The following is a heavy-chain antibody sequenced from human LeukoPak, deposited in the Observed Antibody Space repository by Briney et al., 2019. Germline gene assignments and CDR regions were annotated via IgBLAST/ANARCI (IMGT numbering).Heavy chain of an antibody. CDR1: GFTFSNAW. CDR3: STGRQQLVFDY. V-gene: IGHV3-15*01. J-gene: IGHJ4*02. Sequence: GGSLRLSCAASGFTFSNAWMSWVRQAPGKGLEGVGGIKSKTDGGTTDYAAPVKGRFTISRDDSNNTLYLQMNSLNTDDTAVYYCSTGRQQLVFDYWGQGILVTVSS. D-gene: IGHD6-13*01. CDR2: IKSKTDGGTT.